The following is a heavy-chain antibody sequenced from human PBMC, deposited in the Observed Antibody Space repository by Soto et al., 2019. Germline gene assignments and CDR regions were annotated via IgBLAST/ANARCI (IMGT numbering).Heavy chain of an antibody. CDR1: GGTFSSYA. CDR2: IIPIFGTA. V-gene: IGHV1-69*12. J-gene: IGHJ6*02. CDR3: AGDWGRGVTTPGNYYYYGMDV. D-gene: IGHD2-21*01. Sequence: QVQLVQSGAEVKKPGSSVKVSCKASGGTFSSYAISWVRQAPGQGLEWMGGIIPIFGTANYAQKFQGRVTITADESTSTAYMELSSLRSEDTAVYYCAGDWGRGVTTPGNYYYYGMDVWGQGTTVTVSS.